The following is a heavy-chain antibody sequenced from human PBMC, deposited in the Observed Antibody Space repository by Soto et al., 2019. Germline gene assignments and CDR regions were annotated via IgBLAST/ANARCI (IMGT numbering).Heavy chain of an antibody. V-gene: IGHV3-13*04. CDR3: ARKSTYWHVGGGWFDP. CDR2: IGTQHDA. D-gene: IGHD2-8*02. CDR1: GFTFSAYD. J-gene: IGHJ5*02. Sequence: GGSLRLSCVASGFTFSAYDMHWVRQAPGKGLELVSSIGTQHDAYYPDSVKGRFTISRENAKNSLHLQMNSLTAGDTAVYYCARKSTYWHVGGGWFDPWGQGALVTVSS.